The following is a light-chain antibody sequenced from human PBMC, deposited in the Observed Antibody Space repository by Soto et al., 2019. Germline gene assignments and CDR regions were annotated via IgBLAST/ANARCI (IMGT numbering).Light chain of an antibody. CDR2: GAS. Sequence: EIVLTQSPGTLSLSPGETATLSCRASQSVSSTYLAWYQQKPGQAPRLLIYGASNRATGIPDRFSGGGSGTDFTLTISRLEPEDFAVYYCPQYGSSPPFTFGPGTILEIK. CDR1: QSVSSTY. J-gene: IGKJ3*01. V-gene: IGKV3-20*01. CDR3: PQYGSSPPFT.